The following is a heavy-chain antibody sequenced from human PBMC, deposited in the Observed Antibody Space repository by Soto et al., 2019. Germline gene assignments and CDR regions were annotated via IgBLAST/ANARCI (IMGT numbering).Heavy chain of an antibody. V-gene: IGHV3-30*03. CDR1: GFTFSNFS. CDR3: TSQVATGD. Sequence: QVQLVESGGGVVQPGRSLRLSCAASGFTFSNFSMHWVRQAPVKGLEWVAVISSDGNTKYYADSVKGRFTISRDNSKNTLYLQLDSLRVEDTAVYYCTSQVATGDWGQGTLVTVSS. J-gene: IGHJ4*02. D-gene: IGHD5-12*01. CDR2: ISSDGNTK.